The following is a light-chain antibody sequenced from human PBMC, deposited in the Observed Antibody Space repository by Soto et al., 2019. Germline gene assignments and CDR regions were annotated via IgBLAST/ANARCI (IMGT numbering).Light chain of an antibody. J-gene: IGKJ1*01. V-gene: IGKV3-20*01. Sequence: IVFTQSPGTLSLSPGARSTLSGSASQSVSNNYLAWYQQKPGQAPRLLIYAASTRATGIPDRFSGSGSGTDFTLTISSLQPDDLATYYCQQYNSSPQAFGQGSKVDIK. CDR1: QSVSNNY. CDR3: QQYNSSPQA. CDR2: AAS.